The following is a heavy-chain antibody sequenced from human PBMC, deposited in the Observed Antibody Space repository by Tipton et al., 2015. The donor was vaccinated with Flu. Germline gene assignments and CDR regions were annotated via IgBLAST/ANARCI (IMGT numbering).Heavy chain of an antibody. Sequence: LSLTCAVSCGSISSSNWCSWVRQPPGKGLAWIGEFYHSGSTNYSPSLKSRVTISVDKSKNQFSLKLSSVNAADTAVYYCAGSGDTTGTRAVVYWGQGTLVTVSS. J-gene: IGHJ4*02. CDR1: CGSISSSNW. V-gene: IGHV4-4*02. CDR2: FYHSGST. D-gene: IGHD3-10*01. CDR3: AGSGDTTGTRAVVY.